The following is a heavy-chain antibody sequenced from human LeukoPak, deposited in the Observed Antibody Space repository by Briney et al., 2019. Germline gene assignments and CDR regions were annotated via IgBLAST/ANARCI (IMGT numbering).Heavy chain of an antibody. D-gene: IGHD1-20*01. Sequence: GGSLRLSCAASGFSFSSYGMHWVRQAPGKGLEWVAFIRYDGSNKDYADSVKGRFTISRDNTKKTLYLQMNSLRAEDTGVYYCAKDSITGIMPDAFDIWGQGTMVTVSS. J-gene: IGHJ3*02. V-gene: IGHV3-30*02. CDR2: IRYDGSNK. CDR3: AKDSITGIMPDAFDI. CDR1: GFSFSSYG.